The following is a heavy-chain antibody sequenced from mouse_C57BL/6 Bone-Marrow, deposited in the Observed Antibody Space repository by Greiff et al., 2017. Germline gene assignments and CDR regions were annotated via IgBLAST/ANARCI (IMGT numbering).Heavy chain of an antibody. D-gene: IGHD2-4*01. Sequence: QVQLKQSGPGLVQPSQSLSITCTVSGFSLTSYGVHWVRQPPGKGLEWLGVIWSGGSTDSNAAFISRLSISKDNSKSQVFFKMNSLQADDTAIYYCAKNYLYDYPFAYWGQGTLVTVSA. CDR2: IWSGGST. J-gene: IGHJ3*01. V-gene: IGHV2-4*01. CDR1: GFSLTSYG. CDR3: AKNYLYDYPFAY.